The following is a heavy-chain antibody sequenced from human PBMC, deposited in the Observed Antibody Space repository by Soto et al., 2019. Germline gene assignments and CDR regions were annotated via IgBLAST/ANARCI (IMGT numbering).Heavy chain of an antibody. J-gene: IGHJ6*02. D-gene: IGHD6-13*01. V-gene: IGHV4-38-2*02. CDR3: ARDDLPVPSSSWSGYGMNV. CDR1: GDPIIGIYH. Sequence: SETLSLTCDVSGDPIIGIYHWAWIRQSPGRGLEWIASIYHTGTTYYTPSLESRVTISVDTPKNQFSLQLNSVTPEDTAVYYCARDDLPVPSSSWSGYGMNVWGQGTTVTVSS. CDR2: IYHTGTT.